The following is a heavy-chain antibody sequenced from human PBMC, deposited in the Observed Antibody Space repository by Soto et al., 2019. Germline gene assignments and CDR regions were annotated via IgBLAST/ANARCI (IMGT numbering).Heavy chain of an antibody. CDR1: GFSLSTSGMC. V-gene: IGHV2-70*11. CDR2: IDWDDDK. CDR3: ARTRAAAGTIDAFDI. J-gene: IGHJ3*02. D-gene: IGHD6-13*01. Sequence: ESGPTLVNPTQTLTLTCTFSGFSLSTSGMCVSWIRQPPGKALEWLARIDWDDDKYYSTSLKTRLTISKDTSKNQVVLTMTNMDPVDTATYYCARTRAAAGTIDAFDIWGQGTMVTVSS.